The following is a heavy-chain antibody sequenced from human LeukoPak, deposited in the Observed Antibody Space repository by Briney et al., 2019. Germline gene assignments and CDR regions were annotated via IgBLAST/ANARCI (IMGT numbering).Heavy chain of an antibody. D-gene: IGHD2-2*01. Sequence: PGRSLRLSCAASGFTFSAIAMRWVRQPPGKGLEGWAVLSYDESYEYLAESVKGRFTISRDDYKDTLNLQINSLRAEDTAMYYCAKEENTAANSWGQGTLVSVSS. CDR1: GFTFSAIA. J-gene: IGHJ4*02. V-gene: IGHV3-30*18. CDR3: AKEENTAANS. CDR2: LSYDESYE.